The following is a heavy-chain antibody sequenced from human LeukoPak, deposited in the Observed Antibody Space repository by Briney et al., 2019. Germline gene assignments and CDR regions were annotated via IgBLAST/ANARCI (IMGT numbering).Heavy chain of an antibody. CDR3: VILGDNLSFDY. D-gene: IGHD4/OR15-4a*01. J-gene: IGHJ4*02. CDR2: THHSGSS. V-gene: IGHV4-38-2*01. CDR1: GYSITNDYY. Sequence: SETLSLTCAVSGYSITNDYYWGCIRQPPGKGLEWIGNTHHSGSSYYNPSLKSRVTMSVDTSKNQFSLNLSSVTAADTAVYYCVILGDNLSFDYWGQGTLVTVSS.